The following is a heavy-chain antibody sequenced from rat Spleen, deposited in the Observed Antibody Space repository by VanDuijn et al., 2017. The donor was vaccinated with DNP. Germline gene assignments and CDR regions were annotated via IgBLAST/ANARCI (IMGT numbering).Heavy chain of an antibody. CDR1: GFTFSNYY. J-gene: IGHJ3*01. V-gene: IGHV5-25*01. CDR3: ARARGGLLTTVPRYWFAY. CDR2: ISTSGTRT. D-gene: IGHD1-1*01. Sequence: EVQLVESGGGLVQPGRSLKLSCAASGFTFSNYYMAWVRQVPQKGLEWVTTISTSGTRTYFIDSVKGRFTISRDNAKSSLYLQMNNLKSEDTATYYCARARGGLLTTVPRYWFAYWGQGTLVTVSS.